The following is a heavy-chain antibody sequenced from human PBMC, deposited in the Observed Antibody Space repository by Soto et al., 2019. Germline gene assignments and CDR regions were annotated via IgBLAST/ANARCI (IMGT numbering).Heavy chain of an antibody. CDR2: INAGNGNT. V-gene: IGHV1-3*01. CDR1: GYTFTSYA. J-gene: IGHJ5*02. CDR3: ARGSVVGFDP. Sequence: QVQLVQSGAEVKKPGASVKVSCKASGYTFTSYAMHWVRQAPGQRLEWMGWINAGNGNTKYSQKFQGRVTITRDTSASIAYMELSSLRSEDTAVYYCARGSVVGFDPWGQGTLVTVSS. D-gene: IGHD2-15*01.